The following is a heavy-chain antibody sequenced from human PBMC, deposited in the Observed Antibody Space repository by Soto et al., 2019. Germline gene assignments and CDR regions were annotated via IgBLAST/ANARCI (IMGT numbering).Heavy chain of an antibody. Sequence: PGGSLRLSCAASGFTFSGSAMHWVRQASGKGLEWVGRIRSKANSYATAYAASVKGRFTISRDDSKNTAYLQMNSLKTEDTAVYYCTSSSDYYDMFCWGQGTLVTVSS. D-gene: IGHD3-22*01. V-gene: IGHV3-73*01. CDR3: TSSSDYYDMFC. CDR2: IRSKANSYAT. CDR1: GFTFSGSA. J-gene: IGHJ4*02.